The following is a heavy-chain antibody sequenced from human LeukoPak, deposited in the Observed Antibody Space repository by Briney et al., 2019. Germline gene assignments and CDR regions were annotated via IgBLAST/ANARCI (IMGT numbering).Heavy chain of an antibody. V-gene: IGHV3-21*01. D-gene: IGHD3-3*01. CDR1: GFTFSSYS. Sequence: GGSLRLSCAASGFTFSSYSMNWVRQAPGKGLEWVSSISSSSSYIYYADSVKGRFTISRDNAKNSLYLQMNSLRAEDTAVYYCARDRSITIFGVVTSGEFDYWGQGALVTVSS. CDR3: ARDRSITIFGVVTSGEFDY. J-gene: IGHJ4*02. CDR2: ISSSSSYI.